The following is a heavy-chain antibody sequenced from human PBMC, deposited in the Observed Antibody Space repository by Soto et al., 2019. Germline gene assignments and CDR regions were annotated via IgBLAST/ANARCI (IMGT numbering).Heavy chain of an antibody. V-gene: IGHV3-30*03. CDR3: ARGASGAYLQY. CDR1: GFTFSAFG. Sequence: QVQLVESGGGVVQPGRSLRLSCAGSGFTFSAFGMHWVRQAPGKGLEWVAVISYDGSNEYYADSVKGRFTISRDNSKNTLLPQVSSLRPEDTGVYYCARGASGAYLQYWGEGTLVTVSS. J-gene: IGHJ1*01. CDR2: ISYDGSNE. D-gene: IGHD2-15*01.